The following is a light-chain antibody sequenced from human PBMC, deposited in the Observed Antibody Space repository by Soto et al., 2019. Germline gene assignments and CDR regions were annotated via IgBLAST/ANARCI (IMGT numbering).Light chain of an antibody. CDR3: QQRNNWPRIT. CDR2: DAS. CDR1: QTVGTY. J-gene: IGKJ5*01. V-gene: IGKV3-11*01. Sequence: EIVMTQFPATLSLFPGETATLSCRASQTVGTYLAWYQQKPGQAPRLLISDASNRATGVPTRFSGSGSGTDFTLTISSLEPEDFAVYFFQQRNNWPRITFGQGTRLEIK.